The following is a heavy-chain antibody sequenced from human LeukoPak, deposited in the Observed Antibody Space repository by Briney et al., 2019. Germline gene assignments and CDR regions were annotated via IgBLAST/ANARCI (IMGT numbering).Heavy chain of an antibody. J-gene: IGHJ4*02. CDR3: ARGGPQSSAWFGY. Sequence: SETLSLTCTVTGASISSSNSCWAWIRRPPGKGLEWIGSVYFSGSTYYNASLKSRVSISIDTSKNQFSLKLSSVTAADTAVYLCARGGPQSSAWFGYWGQGTLVTVSS. CDR2: VYFSGST. D-gene: IGHD6-19*01. CDR1: GASISSSNSC. V-gene: IGHV4-39*07.